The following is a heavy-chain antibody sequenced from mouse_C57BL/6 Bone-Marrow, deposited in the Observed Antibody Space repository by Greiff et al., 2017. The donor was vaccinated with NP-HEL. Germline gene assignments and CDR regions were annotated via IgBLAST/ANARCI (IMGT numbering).Heavy chain of an antibody. CDR2: IHPNSGST. D-gene: IGHD1-1*01. CDR3: ARDYGSSSSNFDY. J-gene: IGHJ2*01. Sequence: QVQLKQPGAELVKPGASVKLSCKASGYTFTSYWMHWVKQRPGQGLEWIGMIHPNSGSTNYNEKFKSKATLTVDKSSSTAYMQLSSLTSEDSAVYYCARDYGSSSSNFDYWGQGTTLTVSS. V-gene: IGHV1-64*01. CDR1: GYTFTSYW.